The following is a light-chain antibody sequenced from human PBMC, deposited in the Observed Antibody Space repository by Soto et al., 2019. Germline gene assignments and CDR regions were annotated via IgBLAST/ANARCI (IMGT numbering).Light chain of an antibody. CDR3: QQSGSSPGT. V-gene: IGKV3-20*01. CDR2: GAS. Sequence: EIVLTQSPGTLSLSPGERATLSCRASQSISSYLAWNQQKPVQAPRLLIYGASSRATGILDRFSGSGSGTDFSLTTIRLEPADFAVYYCQQSGSSPGTFGQGTKLEIK. CDR1: QSISSY. J-gene: IGKJ2*01.